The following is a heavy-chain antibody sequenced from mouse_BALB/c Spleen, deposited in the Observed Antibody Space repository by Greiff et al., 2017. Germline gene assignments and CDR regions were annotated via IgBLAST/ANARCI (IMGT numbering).Heavy chain of an antibody. CDR3: ARWGSYDYFDY. D-gene: IGHD2-12*01. V-gene: IGHV1-7*01. J-gene: IGHJ2*01. CDR2: INPSTGYT. Sequence: VQLQQSGAELAKPGASVKMSCKASGYTFTSYWMHWVKQRPGQGLEWIGYINPSTGYTEYNQKFKDKATLTADQSSSTAYMQLSSLTSEDSAVYYCARWGSYDYFDYWGQGTTLTVSS. CDR1: GYTFTSYW.